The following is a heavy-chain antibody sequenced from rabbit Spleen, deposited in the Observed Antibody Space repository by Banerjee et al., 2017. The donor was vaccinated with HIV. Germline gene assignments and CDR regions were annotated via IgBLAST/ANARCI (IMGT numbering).Heavy chain of an antibody. CDR2: IDTGSGRT. D-gene: IGHD6-1*01. Sequence: QSLEESGGDLVKPGASLTLTCTASGFSFSSSYYMCWVRQAPGKGLEWIACIDTGSGRTYYASWAKGRFTISKTSSTTVTLQMTSRTAADTATYFCARDLGYYIYDGAGYSYGYNLWGPGTLVTVS. J-gene: IGHJ4*01. CDR3: ARDLGYYIYDGAGYSYGYNL. CDR1: GFSFSSSYY. V-gene: IGHV1S40*01.